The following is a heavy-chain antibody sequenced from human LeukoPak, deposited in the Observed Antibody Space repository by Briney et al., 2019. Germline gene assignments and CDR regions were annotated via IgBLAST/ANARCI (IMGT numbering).Heavy chain of an antibody. J-gene: IGHJ4*02. V-gene: IGHV3-43D*03. CDR1: GFTFYDYA. D-gene: IGHD3-16*01. CDR2: ISWEGGST. Sequence: PGGSLRLSCAASGFTFYDYAMHWVRQAAGKGLEWVSLISWEGGSTYYADSVKGRFTISRDNSKNSLYLEMNSLRAEDTALYYCAKGGYDPDYYFDYWGQGTLVTVSS. CDR3: AKGGYDPDYYFDY.